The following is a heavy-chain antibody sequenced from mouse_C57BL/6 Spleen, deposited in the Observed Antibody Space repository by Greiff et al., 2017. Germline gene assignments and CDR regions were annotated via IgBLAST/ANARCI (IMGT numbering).Heavy chain of an antibody. CDR1: GYTFTDHT. D-gene: IGHD2-12*01. CDR3: ARYSYDVYAMDY. Sequence: QVQLQQSDAELVKPGASVKISCKVSGYTFTDHTIHWMKQRPEQGLEWIGYIYPRDGSTKYNEKFKGKATLTADKSSSTAFMQLNSLISDVSAVYFFARYSYDVYAMDYWGQGTSVTVSS. V-gene: IGHV1-78*01. CDR2: IYPRDGST. J-gene: IGHJ4*01.